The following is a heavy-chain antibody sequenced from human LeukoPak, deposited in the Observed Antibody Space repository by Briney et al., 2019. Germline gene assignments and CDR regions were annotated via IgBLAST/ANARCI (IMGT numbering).Heavy chain of an antibody. CDR2: IYYSGST. Sequence: SETLSLTCTVSGGSISSSSYYWGWIRQPPGKGLGWIGSIYYSGSTYYNPSLQSRLTVSVDTSKNLFSLKLSSVTAADTAVYYCARALLTGDGDYWGQGTLVTVSS. CDR1: GGSISSSSYY. J-gene: IGHJ4*02. D-gene: IGHD7-27*01. CDR3: ARALLTGDGDY. V-gene: IGHV4-39*07.